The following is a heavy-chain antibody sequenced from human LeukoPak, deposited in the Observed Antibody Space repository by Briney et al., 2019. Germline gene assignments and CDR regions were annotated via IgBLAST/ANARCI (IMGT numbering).Heavy chain of an antibody. CDR1: GGSTSSYY. CDR3: ARTFSESYYYYGMDV. D-gene: IGHD1-26*01. Sequence: SETLSLTCTVSGGSTSSYYWSWIRQPPGKGLEWIGYVYYSGRTNYNPSLKSRVTTSVDTSKNQFSLKLSSVTAADTAVYYCARTFSESYYYYGMDVWGQGTTVTVSS. CDR2: VYYSGRT. J-gene: IGHJ6*02. V-gene: IGHV4-59*01.